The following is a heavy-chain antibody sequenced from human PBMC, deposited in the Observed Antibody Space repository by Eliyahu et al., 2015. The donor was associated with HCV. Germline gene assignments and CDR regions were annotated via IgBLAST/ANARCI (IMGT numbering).Heavy chain of an antibody. CDR2: ISGSGGST. Sequence: EVQLLESGGGLVQPGGSLXLSCAASGFXFSSYAMXWVRQAPGKGLEWVSAISGSGGSTYYADSVKGRFTISRDNSKNTLYLQMNSLRAEDTAVYYCAKDQNYGSGNIPIGIDYWGQGTLVTVSS. V-gene: IGHV3-23*01. CDR3: AKDQNYGSGNIPIGIDY. D-gene: IGHD3-10*01. CDR1: GFXFSSYA. J-gene: IGHJ4*02.